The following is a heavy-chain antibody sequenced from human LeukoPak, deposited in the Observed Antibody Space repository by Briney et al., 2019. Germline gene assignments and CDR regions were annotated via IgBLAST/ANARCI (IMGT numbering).Heavy chain of an antibody. V-gene: IGHV1-69*13. CDR3: ARSPPQNFDILTGYFAD. Sequence: SVTVTFKASGGTFSSYTISWVRQGPGQGLELMGGIIPIFGTANHAQKFQGRVRITADESTSTAYMELSSLRSEDTAVYYCARSPPQNFDILTGYFADRGQGTLVTVSS. D-gene: IGHD3-9*01. CDR2: IIPIFGTA. CDR1: GGTFSSYT. J-gene: IGHJ4*02.